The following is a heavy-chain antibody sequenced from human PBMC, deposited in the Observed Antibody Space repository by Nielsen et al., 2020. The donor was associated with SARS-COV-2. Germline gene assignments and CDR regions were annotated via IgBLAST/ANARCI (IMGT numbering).Heavy chain of an antibody. V-gene: IGHV1-2*06. J-gene: IGHJ4*02. CDR1: GYTFTGYY. Sequence: ASVKVSCKASGYTFTGYYMHWVRQAPGQGLEWMGRINPNSGGTNYAQKFQGRVTITRDTSASTAYMELSSLRSEDTAVYYCARAPFTIFGVGPFDYWGQGTLVTVSS. D-gene: IGHD3-3*01. CDR3: ARAPFTIFGVGPFDY. CDR2: INPNSGGT.